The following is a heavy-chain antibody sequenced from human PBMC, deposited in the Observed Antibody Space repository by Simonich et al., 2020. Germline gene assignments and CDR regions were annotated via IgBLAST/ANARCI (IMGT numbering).Heavy chain of an antibody. CDR2: IYYSVSN. CDR1: GGSISSSSYY. Sequence: QLQLQESGPGLVKPSETLSLTCTVSGGSISSSSYYWGWIRQPPGKGLEWIGSIYYSVSNYYTPYVKSRVTISVDTTKNQFSLKLSSVTAADTAVYYCARHAGFAFDIWGQGTMVTVSS. V-gene: IGHV4-39*01. CDR3: ARHAGFAFDI. J-gene: IGHJ3*02. D-gene: IGHD6-13*01.